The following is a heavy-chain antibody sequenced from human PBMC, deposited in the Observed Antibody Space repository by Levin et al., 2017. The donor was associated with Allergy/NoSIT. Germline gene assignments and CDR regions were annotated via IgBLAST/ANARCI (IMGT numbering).Heavy chain of an antibody. D-gene: IGHD5-18*01. Sequence: PGGSLRLSCAASGFTFSSYAMHWVRQAPGKGLEWVAVISYDGSNKYYADSVKGRFTISRDNSKNTLYLQMNSLRAEDTAVYYCARDGGTAIGYYYYGMDVWGQGTTVTVSS. J-gene: IGHJ6*02. CDR1: GFTFSSYA. V-gene: IGHV3-30*04. CDR2: ISYDGSNK. CDR3: ARDGGTAIGYYYYGMDV.